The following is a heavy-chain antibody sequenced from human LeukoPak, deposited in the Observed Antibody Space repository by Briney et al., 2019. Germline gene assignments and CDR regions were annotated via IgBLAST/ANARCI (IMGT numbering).Heavy chain of an antibody. CDR3: ARVDDYYYYYMDV. Sequence: SETLSLTCTVSGGSISPYYWSWIRQPPGKGLEWIGYIYYSGSTNYNPSLKSRVTISVDTSKNQFSLKLSSVTAADTAVYYCARVDDYYYYYMDVWGKGTTVTVSS. V-gene: IGHV4-59*01. CDR2: IYYSGST. CDR1: GGSISPYY. J-gene: IGHJ6*03.